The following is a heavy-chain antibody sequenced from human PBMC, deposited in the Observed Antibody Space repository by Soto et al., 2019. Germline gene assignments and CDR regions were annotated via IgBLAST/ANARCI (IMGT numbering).Heavy chain of an antibody. D-gene: IGHD6-13*01. CDR1: GGSISSYY. J-gene: IGHJ6*02. Sequence: SETLSLTCTVSGGSISSYYWSWIRQPPGKGLEWIGYIYYSGSTNYNPSLKSRVTISVDTSKNQFSLKLSSVTAADTAVYYCARGVYSSHYYGMDVWGQGTTVTVSS. V-gene: IGHV4-59*01. CDR3: ARGVYSSHYYGMDV. CDR2: IYYSGST.